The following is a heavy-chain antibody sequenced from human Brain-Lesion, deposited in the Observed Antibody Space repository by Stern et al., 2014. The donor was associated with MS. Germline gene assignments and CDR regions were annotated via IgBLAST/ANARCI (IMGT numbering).Heavy chain of an antibody. CDR3: ARGRVVPGFQYYATDV. J-gene: IGHJ6*02. D-gene: IGHD2-2*01. CDR1: GGSISSGGYY. Sequence: QVQLVESGPGLVKPSQTLSLSCTVSGGSISSGGYYWSWIRQPAGKGLEWIGRIFNSGSTSYNPSLQSRGTISINTAHKPLSPRLTPMTAADTAVYYCARGRVVPGFQYYATDVWGQGTTVIVSS. CDR2: IFNSGST. V-gene: IGHV4-61*02.